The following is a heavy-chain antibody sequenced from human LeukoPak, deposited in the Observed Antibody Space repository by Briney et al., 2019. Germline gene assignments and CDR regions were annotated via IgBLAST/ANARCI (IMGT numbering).Heavy chain of an antibody. CDR3: AKGAGGFSYYNWFDP. CDR2: IYYSGTT. J-gene: IGHJ5*02. D-gene: IGHD5-18*01. CDR1: GGSISSSSYY. V-gene: IGHV4-39*07. Sequence: PSETLSLTCTVSGGSISSSSYYWGWIRQPPGKGLERIGSIYYSGTTHYNPSLESRVTISVDTSKNQFSLKLASVTAADTAVYYCAKGAGGFSYYNWFDPWGQGTLVTVSS.